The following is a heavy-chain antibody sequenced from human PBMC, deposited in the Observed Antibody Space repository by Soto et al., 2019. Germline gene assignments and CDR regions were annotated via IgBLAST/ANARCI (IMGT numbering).Heavy chain of an antibody. V-gene: IGHV3-30-3*01. Sequence: QVQLVESGGGVVQPGTSLRLSCAASGFTFSNYALHWVRQAPGKGLEWVAVISHDETTKYYVDSVKGRFTISRDNSKNTLYLQMDSLRVEDTALYYCARTRNYIVATPPDYWGQGTLVTVS. D-gene: IGHD5-12*01. CDR3: ARTRNYIVATPPDY. CDR2: ISHDETTK. CDR1: GFTFSNYA. J-gene: IGHJ4*02.